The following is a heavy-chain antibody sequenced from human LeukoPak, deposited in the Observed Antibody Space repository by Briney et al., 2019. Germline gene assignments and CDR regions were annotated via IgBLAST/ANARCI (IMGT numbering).Heavy chain of an antibody. CDR2: IKSKTDGGTT. Sequence: GGSLRPSCAAPGFTFSNAWMSWVRQAPGKGLEWVGRIKSKTDGGTTDYAAPVKGRFTISRDDSKNTLYLQMNSLKTEDTAVYYCTTDSIVGATTPDYWGQGTLVTVSS. D-gene: IGHD1-26*01. V-gene: IGHV3-15*01. CDR1: GFTFSNAW. CDR3: TTDSIVGATTPDY. J-gene: IGHJ4*02.